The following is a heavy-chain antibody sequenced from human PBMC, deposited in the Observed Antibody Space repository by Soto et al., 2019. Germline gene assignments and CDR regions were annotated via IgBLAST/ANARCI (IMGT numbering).Heavy chain of an antibody. CDR3: ASSYCSSTSCFDY. D-gene: IGHD2-2*01. V-gene: IGHV4-59*01. J-gene: IGHJ4*02. CDR2: IYYSGST. Sequence: SETLCHTCTVSGGSIRSYYWSWIRQPPGKGLEWIGYIYYSGSTNYNPSLKSRVTISVDTSKNQFSLKLSSVTAADTAVYYCASSYCSSTSCFDYWGQGTLVTSPQ. CDR1: GGSIRSYY.